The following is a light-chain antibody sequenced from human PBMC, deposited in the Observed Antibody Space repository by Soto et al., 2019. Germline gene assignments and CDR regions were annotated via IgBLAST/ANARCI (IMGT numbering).Light chain of an antibody. J-gene: IGLJ3*02. V-gene: IGLV2-14*01. CDR3: SSYTGSNTRM. CDR1: SSDIGAYKY. Sequence: QSALTQPASVSGSPGQPITISCSGTSSDIGAYKYVSWYQQHPGKVPKLMIYEVNNRPSGVSDRFSGSKSGNTASLTISGLQAEDEADYYCSSYTGSNTRMFGGGTKLTVL. CDR2: EVN.